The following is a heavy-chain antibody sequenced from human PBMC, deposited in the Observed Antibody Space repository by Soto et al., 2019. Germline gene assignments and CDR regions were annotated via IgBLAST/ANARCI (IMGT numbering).Heavy chain of an antibody. Sequence: GGSLRLSCAASGFTFSSYAMTWVRQAPGKGLEWVSTISGSGGSTYYADSVMGRFTISRDNSKNTLYLQMNSLKAEDTAVYYCAKDRYCSGGSCYSEWAFDIWGQGKMVTVSS. J-gene: IGHJ3*02. CDR3: AKDRYCSGGSCYSEWAFDI. D-gene: IGHD2-15*01. CDR2: ISGSGGST. V-gene: IGHV3-23*01. CDR1: GFTFSSYA.